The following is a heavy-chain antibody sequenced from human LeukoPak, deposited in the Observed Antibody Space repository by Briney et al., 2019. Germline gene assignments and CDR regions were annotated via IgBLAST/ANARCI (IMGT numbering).Heavy chain of an antibody. J-gene: IGHJ4*02. CDR3: ARDLSIAAAGTGYFDY. D-gene: IGHD6-13*01. Sequence: SVKVSCKASGGTFSSYAISWVRQAPGQGLEWMGGIIPIFGTANYAQKFQGRVTITTDESTSTAYMELSSLRSEDTAVYYCARDLSIAAAGTGYFDYWGQGTLVTVSS. V-gene: IGHV1-69*05. CDR1: GGTFSSYA. CDR2: IIPIFGTA.